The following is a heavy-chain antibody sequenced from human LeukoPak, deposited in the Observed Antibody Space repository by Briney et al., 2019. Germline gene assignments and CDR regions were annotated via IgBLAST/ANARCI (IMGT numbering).Heavy chain of an antibody. J-gene: IGHJ5*02. V-gene: IGHV4-34*01. CDR3: ARGGYSYGYSFWFDP. D-gene: IGHD5-18*01. CDR2: INHSGST. CDR1: GGSFSGYY. Sequence: SETLSLTCAVYGGSFSGYYWSWIRQPPGKGLEWIGEINHSGSTNYNPSLKSRVTISVDTSKNQFSLKLSSVTAADTAVYYCARGGYSYGYSFWFDPWGQGTLVTVSS.